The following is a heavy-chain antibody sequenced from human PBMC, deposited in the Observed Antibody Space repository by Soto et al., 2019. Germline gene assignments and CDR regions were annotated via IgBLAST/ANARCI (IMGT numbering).Heavy chain of an antibody. V-gene: IGHV3-30-3*01. CDR2: ISYDGSNK. J-gene: IGHJ4*02. Sequence: GGSLRLSCAASGFTFSSYAMHWVRQAPGKGLEWVAVISYDGSNKYYADSVKGRFTISRDNSKNTLYLQMNSLRAEVTAVYYCARRLDSLAYCGGDCSTPIDYWGQGTLVTVSS. CDR3: ARRLDSLAYCGGDCSTPIDY. D-gene: IGHD2-21*02. CDR1: GFTFSSYA.